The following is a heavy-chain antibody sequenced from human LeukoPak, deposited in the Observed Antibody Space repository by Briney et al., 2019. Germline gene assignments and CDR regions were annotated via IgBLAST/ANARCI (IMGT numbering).Heavy chain of an antibody. V-gene: IGHV1-46*01. J-gene: IGHJ4*02. CDR1: GYTFTNNY. CDR3: ARDQEGFDY. CDR2: IYPRDGST. Sequence: ASVKVSCKASGYTFTNNYLHWVRQAPGQGLEWMGMIYPRDGSTSYAQNFQGRVTVTRDTSTTTVHVELRGLRSEDTAVYYCARDQEGFDYWGQGTVVTVSS.